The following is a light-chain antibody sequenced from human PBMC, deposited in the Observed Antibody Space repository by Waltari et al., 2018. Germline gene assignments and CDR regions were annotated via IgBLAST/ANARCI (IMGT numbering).Light chain of an antibody. V-gene: IGLV4-69*01. CDR1: GDYRASA. J-gene: IGLJ3*02. CDR2: VNSDGSH. CDR3: QTWGTGIQV. Sequence: LVLTQSPSASASLGASVKLTCSLPGDYRASAIPWHPQQPLKGPRYLMTVNSDGSHKKGDGISERFSGSSSDVDRYLIISRLQSDDEADYFCQTWGTGIQVFGSGTKLTVL.